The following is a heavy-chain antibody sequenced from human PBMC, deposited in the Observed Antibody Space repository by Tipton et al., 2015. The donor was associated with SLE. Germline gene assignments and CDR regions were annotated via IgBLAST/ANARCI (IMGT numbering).Heavy chain of an antibody. Sequence: TLSVTCAVSGASFSGYYWSWIRQHPGKGLEWIGYIYYSGSTYYNPSLKSRVTISVDTSKNQFSLKLSSVTAADTAVYYCARGNTIFGVGYWGQGTLVTVSS. CDR2: IYYSGST. J-gene: IGHJ4*02. V-gene: IGHV4-31*11. CDR3: ARGNTIFGVGY. D-gene: IGHD3-3*01. CDR1: GASFSGYY.